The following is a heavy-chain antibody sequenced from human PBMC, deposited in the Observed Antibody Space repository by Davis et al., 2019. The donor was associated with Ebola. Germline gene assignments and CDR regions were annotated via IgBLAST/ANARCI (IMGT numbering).Heavy chain of an antibody. CDR3: TRIIRGY. CDR2: INPDGSST. CDR1: GFTLSKYW. Sequence: PGGSLRLSCAASGFTLSKYWVHWVRQAPGKGLVWVSRINPDGSSTAYADSVKGRFTISRDNAKDTLYLQMNSLRAEDTAVYYCTRIIRGYWGQGALVTVSS. J-gene: IGHJ4*02. V-gene: IGHV3-74*01.